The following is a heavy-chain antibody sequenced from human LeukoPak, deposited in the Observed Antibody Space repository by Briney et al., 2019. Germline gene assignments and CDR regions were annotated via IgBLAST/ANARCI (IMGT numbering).Heavy chain of an antibody. V-gene: IGHV3-30-3*01. CDR2: ISYDGSTI. Sequence: PGWSLRLSCAASGFTFSSHAMHWVRRAPGKGLEWVTFISYDGSTIYYADSVKGRFTISRDNSKNTLYLQMSSLRPEDTAVYYCARDRSTKYSLDYWGQGTLVTVSS. D-gene: IGHD2/OR15-2a*01. CDR3: ARDRSTKYSLDY. CDR1: GFTFSSHA. J-gene: IGHJ4*02.